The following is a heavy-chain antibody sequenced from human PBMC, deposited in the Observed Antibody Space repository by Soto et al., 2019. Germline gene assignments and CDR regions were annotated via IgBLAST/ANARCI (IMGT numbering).Heavy chain of an antibody. CDR3: AKAIVEQRYYDSSGYYYYYYGMDV. J-gene: IGHJ6*02. CDR1: GLTFSSYG. CDR2: ISYDGSNK. D-gene: IGHD3-22*01. V-gene: IGHV3-30*18. Sequence: GGSLRLSCAASGLTFSSYGMHWVRQAPGKGLEWVAVISYDGSNKYYADSVKGRFTISRDNSKNTLYLQMNSLRAEDTAVYYCAKAIVEQRYYDSSGYYYYYYGMDVWGQGTTVTVSS.